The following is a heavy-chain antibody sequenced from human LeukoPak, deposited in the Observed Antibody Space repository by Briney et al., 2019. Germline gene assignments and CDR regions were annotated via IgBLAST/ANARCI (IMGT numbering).Heavy chain of an antibody. Sequence: GGSLRLSCAASGFTVSSNYMSWVRQVPGKGLEWVSVIYSDGNTYYADSVKGRFTISRDNSKNMLYLQMNSLRAEDTAVYYCAREATFEGLVDYWGQGTLVTVSS. CDR2: IYSDGNT. CDR1: GFTVSSNY. V-gene: IGHV3-53*01. D-gene: IGHD3-9*01. J-gene: IGHJ4*02. CDR3: AREATFEGLVDY.